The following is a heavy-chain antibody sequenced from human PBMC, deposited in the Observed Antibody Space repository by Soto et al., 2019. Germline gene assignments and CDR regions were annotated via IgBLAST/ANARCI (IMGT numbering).Heavy chain of an antibody. D-gene: IGHD2-2*02. CDR1: GLTFSNYG. CDR3: AKGCGTGTSCYILDY. CDR2: ISNAGRDE. Sequence: QVHLVESGGGVVQPGRSLRLSCEVSGLTFSNYGMHWVRQGPGKGLEWVAVISNAGRDERYADSVRGRFTISRDNSKNTLYLQMSSLRAEDTAVYYCAKGCGTGTSCYILDYWGQGTLVTVSS. V-gene: IGHV3-30*18. J-gene: IGHJ4*02.